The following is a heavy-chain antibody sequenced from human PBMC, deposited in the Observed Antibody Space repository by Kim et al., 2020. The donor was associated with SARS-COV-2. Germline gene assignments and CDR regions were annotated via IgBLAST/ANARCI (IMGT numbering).Heavy chain of an antibody. CDR2: INHSGST. Sequence: SETLSLTCAVYGGSFSGYYWSWIRQPPGKGLEWIGEINHSGSTNYNPSLKSRVTISVDTSKNQFSLKLSSVTAADTAVYYCARGEAGCPSCYFDYWGQGTLVTVSS. J-gene: IGHJ4*02. V-gene: IGHV4-34*01. CDR3: ARGEAGCPSCYFDY. D-gene: IGHD6-13*01. CDR1: GGSFSGYY.